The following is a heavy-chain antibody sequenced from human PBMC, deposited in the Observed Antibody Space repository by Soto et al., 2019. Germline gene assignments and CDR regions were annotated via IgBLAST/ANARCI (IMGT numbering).Heavy chain of an antibody. CDR2: ISSSSSYS. CDR1: GFTFSSYS. Sequence: EVQLVESGGGLVKPGGSLRLSCAASGFTFSSYSMNWFRQATGMGLEWVSSISSSSSYSYYADSVKGRFTISRDNAKNSLYLQMTITSAEDPAVYYCASLSMEDTDAFDIWCQGTMITVS. D-gene: IGHD1-1*01. CDR3: ASLSMEDTDAFDI. V-gene: IGHV3-21*01. J-gene: IGHJ3*02.